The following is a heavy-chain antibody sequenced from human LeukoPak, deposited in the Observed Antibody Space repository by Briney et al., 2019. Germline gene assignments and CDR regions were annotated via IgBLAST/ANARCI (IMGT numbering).Heavy chain of an antibody. D-gene: IGHD3-22*01. J-gene: IGHJ6*03. CDR2: IRYDGSNK. CDR1: GFTFSSYG. V-gene: IGHV3-30*02. Sequence: GGSLRLSCAASGFTFSSYGMHWVRQAPGKGLEWVAFIRYDGSNKYYADSVKGRFTISRDNSKNTLYLQMNSLRAEDTAVYYCARAFTTESHYHYYMDVWGRGTTVTVSS. CDR3: ARAFTTESHYHYYMDV.